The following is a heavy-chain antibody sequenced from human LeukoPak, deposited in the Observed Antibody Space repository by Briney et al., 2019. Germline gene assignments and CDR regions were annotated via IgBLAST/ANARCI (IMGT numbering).Heavy chain of an antibody. D-gene: IGHD3-9*01. J-gene: IGHJ4*02. V-gene: IGHV3-30*18. Sequence: GRSLRLSCAASGFLFSSYGMYWVRQAPGKGLEWVAVISNDGNNKEYADSVKGRFTISRDNSKNTLYLQMNSLRADNTAVYHCAKDDRMRYLDYWGQGTLVTVSS. CDR3: AKDDRMRYLDY. CDR1: GFLFSSYG. CDR2: ISNDGNNK.